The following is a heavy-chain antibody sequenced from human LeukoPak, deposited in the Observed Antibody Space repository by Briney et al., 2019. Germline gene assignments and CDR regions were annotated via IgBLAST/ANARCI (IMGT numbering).Heavy chain of an antibody. J-gene: IGHJ4*02. V-gene: IGHV3-11*01. Sequence: GGSLRLSCAASGFTFSDYYMSWIRQAPGKGLEWVSYISSSGSTIYYADSVKGRFTISRDNSKNTLYLQMNSLRAEDTAVYYCAKDRDWIVGATSPSFFDYWGQGTLVTVSS. CDR2: ISSSGSTI. CDR1: GFTFSDYY. D-gene: IGHD1-26*01. CDR3: AKDRDWIVGATSPSFFDY.